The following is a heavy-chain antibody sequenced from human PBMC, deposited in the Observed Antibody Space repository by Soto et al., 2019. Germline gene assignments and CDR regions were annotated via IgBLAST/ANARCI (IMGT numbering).Heavy chain of an antibody. Sequence: WASVKVSCKASGYTFTGYYMHWVRQAPGQGLEWMGWINPNSGGTNYAQKFQGWVTMTRDTSISTAYMELSRLRSDDTAVYYCARDRRWLQFSYGMDVWGQGTTVTVSS. CDR3: ARDRRWLQFSYGMDV. J-gene: IGHJ6*02. D-gene: IGHD5-12*01. V-gene: IGHV1-2*04. CDR1: GYTFTGYY. CDR2: INPNSGGT.